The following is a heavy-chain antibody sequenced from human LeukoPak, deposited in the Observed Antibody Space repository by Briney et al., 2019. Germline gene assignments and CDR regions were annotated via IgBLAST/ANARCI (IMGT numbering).Heavy chain of an antibody. CDR3: ARACSGGSCHYYYGMDV. CDR2: INPNSGGT. Sequence: ASVKVSCKASGYTFTNYGINWVRQAPGQGLEWMGWINPNSGGTNYAQKFQGRVTMTRDTSISTAYMELSRLRSDDTAVYYCARACSGGSCHYYYGMDVWGQGTTVTVSS. V-gene: IGHV1-2*02. CDR1: GYTFTNYG. D-gene: IGHD2-15*01. J-gene: IGHJ6*02.